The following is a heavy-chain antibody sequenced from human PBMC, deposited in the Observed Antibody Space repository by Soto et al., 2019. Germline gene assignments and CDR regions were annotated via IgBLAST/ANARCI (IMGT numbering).Heavy chain of an antibody. Sequence: GSLRLSCAPSGFTVSSNYMSWVRQAPGKGLEWVSVIYSGGSTYYADSVKGRFTISRDNSKNTLYLQMNSLRAEDTAVYYCARCREEDSYATYYFDYWGQGT. D-gene: IGHD5-18*01. CDR2: IYSGGST. J-gene: IGHJ4*02. CDR3: ARCREEDSYATYYFDY. CDR1: GFTVSSNY. V-gene: IGHV3-53*01.